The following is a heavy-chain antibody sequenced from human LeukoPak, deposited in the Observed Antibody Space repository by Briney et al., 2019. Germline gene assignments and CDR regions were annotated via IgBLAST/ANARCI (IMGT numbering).Heavy chain of an antibody. V-gene: IGHV4-4*07. D-gene: IGHD2-21*01. Sequence: PSETLSLTCSVSGGSIRTSYWSWIRQPAGKGLEWIGIIYPSGSTNFNPSLKSRVTMSVDTSNNQFSLKLSSVTAADSGVYYCARDPISPPYNRFDPWGQGTLVTVSS. J-gene: IGHJ5*02. CDR1: GGSIRTSY. CDR3: ARDPISPPYNRFDP. CDR2: IYPSGST.